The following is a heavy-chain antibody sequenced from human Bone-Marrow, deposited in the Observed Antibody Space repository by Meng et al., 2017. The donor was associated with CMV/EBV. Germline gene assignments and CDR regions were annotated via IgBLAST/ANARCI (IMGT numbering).Heavy chain of an antibody. CDR2: ISSSSSYI. J-gene: IGHJ4*02. CDR3: AKYRGAMA. Sequence: GGPLRLSCAASGFTFSSYSMNWVRQAPGKGLEWVSSISSSSSYIYYADSVKGRFTISRDNSKNTLYLQMNSLRAEDTAVYYCAKYRGAMAWGQGTLVTVSS. CDR1: GFTFSSYS. D-gene: IGHD5-12*01. V-gene: IGHV3-21*04.